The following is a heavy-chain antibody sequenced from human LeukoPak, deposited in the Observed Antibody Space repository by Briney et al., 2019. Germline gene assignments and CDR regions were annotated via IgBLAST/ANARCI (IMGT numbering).Heavy chain of an antibody. D-gene: IGHD3-16*01. CDR2: IIPILGIA. V-gene: IGHV1-69*02. CDR3: APLRPDP. CDR1: GYTFTGYY. J-gene: IGHJ5*02. Sequence: GASVKVSCKASGYTFTGYYMHWVRQAPGQGLEWMGRIIPILGIANYAQKFQGRVTITADKSTSTAYMELSSLRSEDTAVYYCAPLRPDPWGQGTLVTVSS.